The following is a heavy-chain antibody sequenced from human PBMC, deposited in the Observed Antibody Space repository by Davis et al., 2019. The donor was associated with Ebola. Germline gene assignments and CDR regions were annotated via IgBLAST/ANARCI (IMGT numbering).Heavy chain of an antibody. V-gene: IGHV5-51*01. J-gene: IGHJ4*02. CDR1: GYSFTTYW. CDR3: ARGTPGVSTFFFFDS. Sequence: GESLKISCKGSGYSFTTYWIAWVRQRPGKGLDWMGMVIPGDSDPVYSPSFEGQVTISVDTSTRTVHLQWSSLKASDTGIYYCARGTPGVSTFFFFDSWGQGTPVTVSS. D-gene: IGHD4-11*01. CDR2: VIPGDSDP.